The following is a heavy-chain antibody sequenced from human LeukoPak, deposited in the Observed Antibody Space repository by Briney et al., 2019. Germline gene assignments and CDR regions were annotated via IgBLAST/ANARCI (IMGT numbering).Heavy chain of an antibody. V-gene: IGHV4-59*01. CDR3: ASGPRNYYYSGSYHY. CDR2: IYYSGST. Sequence: SETLSLTCTVSGGSISSYYWSWIRQPPGKGLEWIGYIYYSGSTNYNPSLKSRVTISVDTSKNQFSLKLSSVTAADTAVYFCASGPRNYYYSGSYHYWGQGTLVTVSS. D-gene: IGHD3-10*01. J-gene: IGHJ4*02. CDR1: GGSISSYY.